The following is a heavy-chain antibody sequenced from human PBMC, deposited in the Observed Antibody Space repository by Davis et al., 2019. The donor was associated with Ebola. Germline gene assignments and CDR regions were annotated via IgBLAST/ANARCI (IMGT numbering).Heavy chain of an antibody. CDR1: GFTFSDYY. J-gene: IGHJ6*02. D-gene: IGHD6-6*01. CDR3: ARSSIAARPGYYYGMDV. Sequence: GESLKISCAASGFTFSDYYMSWIRQAPGKGLEWVSYISNSGSTIYYADSVKGRFTISRDNAKNSLYLQMNSLRAEDTAVYYCARSSIAARPGYYYGMDVWGQGTTVAVSS. CDR2: ISNSGSTI. V-gene: IGHV3-11*04.